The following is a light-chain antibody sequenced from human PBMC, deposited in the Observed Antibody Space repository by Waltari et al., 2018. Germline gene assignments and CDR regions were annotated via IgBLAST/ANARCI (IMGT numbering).Light chain of an antibody. CDR2: DVS. CDR1: QSISSW. J-gene: IGKJ3*01. V-gene: IGKV1-5*01. CDR3: QQFINYPLT. Sequence: DIQMTQSPSTLSASVGDRVTITCRASQSISSWVAWYQQKPGKAPKLLIYDVSSLESGVPSRFSGSGSGTEFTLTISSLQPDDFATYYCQQFINYPLTFGPGTTVDIK.